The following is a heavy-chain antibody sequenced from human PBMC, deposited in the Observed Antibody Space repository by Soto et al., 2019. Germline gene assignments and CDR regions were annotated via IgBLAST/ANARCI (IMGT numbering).Heavy chain of an antibody. CDR1: GYFIGAGGYY. CDR2: FYSSGSI. J-gene: IGHJ5*02. V-gene: IGHV4-31*03. CDR3: ARMYSSGSGWFHP. Sequence: SETLSLTCFVSGYFIGAGGYYWSWIRHHPGKGLEWIGSFYSSGSIIYNPSLRSRVSISGDMSTNQFSMSLTSVTAADTARYYCARMYSSGSGWFHPWGQGTLVTVPQ. D-gene: IGHD6-19*01.